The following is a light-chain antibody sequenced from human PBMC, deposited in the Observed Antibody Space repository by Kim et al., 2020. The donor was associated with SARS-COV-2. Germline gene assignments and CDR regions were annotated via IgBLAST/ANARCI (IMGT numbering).Light chain of an antibody. CDR2: GKN. CDR1: SLISYY. V-gene: IGLV3-19*01. J-gene: IGLJ2*01. CDR3: NSRDSSGNVV. Sequence: VAVDETVRMKCQGGSLISYYAGWYQQEPGQALIVVIYGKNNRPSGIPDRFSGSSSGNTASLSITGAQAEDEADYDCNSRDSSGNVVFGGGTQLTVL.